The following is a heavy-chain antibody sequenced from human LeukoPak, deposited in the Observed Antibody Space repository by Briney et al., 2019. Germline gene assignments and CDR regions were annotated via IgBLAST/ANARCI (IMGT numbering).Heavy chain of an antibody. CDR3: AREYMDV. CDR2: ISGSGDST. J-gene: IGHJ6*03. V-gene: IGHV3-23*01. CDR1: GLTFSNFG. Sequence: GGSLRLSCVASGLTFSNFGMSWVRQAPGKGLEWVSAISGSGDSTYYADSVKGRFTISRDNSKNTLYLQMNSLRAEDTAVYYCAREYMDVWGKGTTVTVSS.